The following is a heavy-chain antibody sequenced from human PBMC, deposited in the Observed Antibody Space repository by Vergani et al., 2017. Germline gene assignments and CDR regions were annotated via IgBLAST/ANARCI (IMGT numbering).Heavy chain of an antibody. Sequence: QVQLQESGPRLVKPSQTLFLTCTVSGASISSGSYCWSWIRQPAERGLGWIGRSCTSGATAYNPSLRGRVTISVDTSKNQFSLRLSSMTAADTAAFFCASDRSGYYKRIYYFYMDVWGTGTTVTVSS. D-gene: IGHD3-3*01. V-gene: IGHV4-61*02. CDR1: GASISSGSYC. CDR2: SCTSGAT. J-gene: IGHJ6*03. CDR3: ASDRSGYYKRIYYFYMDV.